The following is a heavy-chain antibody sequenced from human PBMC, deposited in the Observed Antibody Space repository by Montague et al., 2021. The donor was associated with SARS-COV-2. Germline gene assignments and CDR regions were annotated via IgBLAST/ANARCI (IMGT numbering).Heavy chain of an antibody. CDR1: GGSISSYY. J-gene: IGHJ6*02. Sequence: SETLSLTCTVSGGSISSYYWSWIRQPPGKGLKWIGYIYYSGSTNYNPSLKSRVTISVDTSKNQFSLKLSSVTAADTAVYYCARVGVGTMVRGVIPAYYYYGMDVWGQGTTVTVSS. V-gene: IGHV4-59*08. D-gene: IGHD3-10*01. CDR2: IYYSGST. CDR3: ARVGVGTMVRGVIPAYYYYGMDV.